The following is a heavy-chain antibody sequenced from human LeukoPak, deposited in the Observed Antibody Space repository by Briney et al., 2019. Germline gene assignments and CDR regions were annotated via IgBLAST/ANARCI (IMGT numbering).Heavy chain of an antibody. V-gene: IGHV4-59*01. J-gene: IGHJ6*02. CDR2: VSHTGAT. CDR3: ARDRRGSFYTFDL. CDR1: GASINGYF. D-gene: IGHD1-26*01. Sequence: SETLSLTCSVSGASINGYFWSWVRQTPEKGLEWIGYVSHTGATTSNPTLKSRVSITIDTSKSQISLTMTSVTAADSALYYCARDRRGSFYTFDLWGPGITVSVS.